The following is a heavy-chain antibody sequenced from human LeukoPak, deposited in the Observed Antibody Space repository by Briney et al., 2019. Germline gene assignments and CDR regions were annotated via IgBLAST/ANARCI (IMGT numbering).Heavy chain of an antibody. CDR2: IIPILGIA. Sequence: SVKVSCKASGGTFSSYTVSWVRQAPGQGLEWMGRIIPILGIANYAQKFQGRVTITADKSTSTAYMELSSLRSEDTAVYYCARDLTGTLRWFDPWGQGTLVTVSS. J-gene: IGHJ5*02. V-gene: IGHV1-69*04. CDR1: GGTFSSYT. CDR3: ARDLTGTLRWFDP. D-gene: IGHD1-20*01.